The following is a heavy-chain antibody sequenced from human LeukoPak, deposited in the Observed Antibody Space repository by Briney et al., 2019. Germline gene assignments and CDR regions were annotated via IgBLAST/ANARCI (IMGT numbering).Heavy chain of an antibody. V-gene: IGHV4-34*01. CDR2: INHSGST. J-gene: IGHJ4*02. Sequence: SETLSLTCAVYGGSFSGYYWSWIRQPPGKGLEWIGEINHSGSTNYNPSLKSRVTMSVDTSKNQFSLKLSSVTAADTAAYYCARFIAVAGHRGHFDYWGQGTLVTVSS. D-gene: IGHD6-19*01. CDR3: ARFIAVAGHRGHFDY. CDR1: GGSFSGYY.